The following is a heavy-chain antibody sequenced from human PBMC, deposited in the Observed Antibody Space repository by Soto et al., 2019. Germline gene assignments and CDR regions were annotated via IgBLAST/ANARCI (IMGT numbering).Heavy chain of an antibody. D-gene: IGHD2-15*01. CDR1: GGSISSSSHY. Sequence: SETLSLTCTASGGSISSSSHYWSWIRQPPGKGLEWIGYIYYSGSTNYNPSLKSRVTISVDTSKNQFSLKLSSVTAADTAVYYCAGHAFGAVVVAATYWFDPWGQGTLVTVSS. CDR2: IYYSGST. V-gene: IGHV4-61*05. CDR3: AGHAFGAVVVAATYWFDP. J-gene: IGHJ5*02.